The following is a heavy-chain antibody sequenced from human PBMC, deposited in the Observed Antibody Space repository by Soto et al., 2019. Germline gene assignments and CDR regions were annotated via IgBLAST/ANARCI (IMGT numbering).Heavy chain of an antibody. CDR2: IYYSGST. V-gene: IGHV4-59*01. J-gene: IGHJ6*02. CDR1: GGSISSYY. Sequence: SETLSLTCTVSGGSISSYYRSWIRQPPGKGLEWIGYIYYSGSTNYNPSLKSRVTISVDTSKNQFSLKLSSVTAADTAVYYCAREPGMYYDFWSGYYPTWDYYGMDVWGQGTTVTVSS. CDR3: AREPGMYYDFWSGYYPTWDYYGMDV. D-gene: IGHD3-3*01.